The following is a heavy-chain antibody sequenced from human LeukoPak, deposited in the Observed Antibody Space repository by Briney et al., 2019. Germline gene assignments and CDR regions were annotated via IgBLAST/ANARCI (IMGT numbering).Heavy chain of an antibody. D-gene: IGHD3-3*01. CDR1: GFTFSNAW. CDR2: IKSKTDGGTT. J-gene: IGHJ4*02. V-gene: IGHV3-15*01. Sequence: GGSLRLSCAASGFTFSNAWMSWVRQAPGKGLEWVGRIKSKTDGGTTDYVAPVKGRFTISRDDPKNTLYLQMNSLKTEDTAVYYCTTGGPISGFDYWGQGTLVTVSS. CDR3: TTGGPISGFDY.